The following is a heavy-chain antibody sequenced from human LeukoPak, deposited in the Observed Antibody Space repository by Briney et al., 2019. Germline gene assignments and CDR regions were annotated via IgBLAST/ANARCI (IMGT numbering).Heavy chain of an antibody. CDR3: ARVLAVGLNYYYYYMDV. CDR1: GFTFITYS. CDR2: ISSDSTYI. J-gene: IGHJ6*03. D-gene: IGHD6-19*01. Sequence: PGGSLRLSCAASGFTFITYSLNWVRQAPGKGLEWVSYISSDSTYIYYADSVKGRFTISRDNAKNSLYLQMNSLRAEDTAVYYCARVLAVGLNYYYYYMDVWGKGTTVTVSS. V-gene: IGHV3-21*05.